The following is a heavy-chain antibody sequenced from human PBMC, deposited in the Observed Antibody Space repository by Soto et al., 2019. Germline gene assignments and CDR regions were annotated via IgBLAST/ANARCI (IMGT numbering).Heavy chain of an antibody. D-gene: IGHD4-4*01. V-gene: IGHV1-69*13. CDR3: ASIHDYSNYKFDP. Sequence: SVKVSCKASGGTFSSYAISWVRQAPGQGLEWMGGIIPIFGTANYAQKFQGRVTITADESTSTAYMELSSLRSEDTAVYYCASIHDYSNYKFDPWGQGTLVTVSS. CDR1: GGTFSSYA. CDR2: IIPIFGTA. J-gene: IGHJ5*02.